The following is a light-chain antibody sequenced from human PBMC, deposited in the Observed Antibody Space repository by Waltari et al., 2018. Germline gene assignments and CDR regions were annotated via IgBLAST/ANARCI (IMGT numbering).Light chain of an antibody. V-gene: IGKV3-20*01. CDR1: QRLIKRY. CDR3: QQYGSSVMYT. J-gene: IGKJ2*01. CDR2: GAS. Sequence: EVVLTQSPGTLSLSPGERATLSCRASQRLIKRYVAWYQQKPGQAPTLLIYGASNRAAGIPDRCSASGSETDFTLTISRLEPEDFGVYYCQQYGSSVMYTFGQGTKLEI.